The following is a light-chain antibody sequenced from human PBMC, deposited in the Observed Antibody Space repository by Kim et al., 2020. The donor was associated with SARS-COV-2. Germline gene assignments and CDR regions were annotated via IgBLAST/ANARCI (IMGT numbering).Light chain of an antibody. J-gene: IGLJ1*01. CDR3: LVWDDRSVHYV. CDR1: DIESKS. Sequence: SYELTQPPSVSVAPGKTATISCGGHDIESKSVSWYQQRPGQAPAVVMYYDRDRPSGIPDRFSGSNSGDTATLTISGVEAGDEADYYCLVWDDRSVHYVFGTGTKVTVL. V-gene: IGLV3-21*04. CDR2: YDR.